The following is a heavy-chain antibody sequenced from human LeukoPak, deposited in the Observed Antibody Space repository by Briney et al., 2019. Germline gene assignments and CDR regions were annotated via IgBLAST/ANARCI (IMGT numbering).Heavy chain of an antibody. CDR2: IKHSEST. CDR1: VGSFSGYY. V-gene: IGHV4-34*01. J-gene: IGHJ1*01. D-gene: IGHD2-2*01. Sequence: SETLSLTCALYVGSFSGYYGSCTRQPPGKGLEWIGEIKHSESTNYNPSLKSRVTIAVDTSKNQFSMKLSSVTAADTAVYYCARGPPHIVVVPAAQGYFQHWGQGTLVTVSS. CDR3: ARGPPHIVVVPAAQGYFQH.